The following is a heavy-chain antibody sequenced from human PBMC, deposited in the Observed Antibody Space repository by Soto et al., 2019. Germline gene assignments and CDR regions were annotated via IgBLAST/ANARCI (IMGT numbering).Heavy chain of an antibody. Sequence: ASETLSLTCAVSGDSISSGGYSWSWIRQPPGKGLEWIGYIYHSGSTYYNPSLKSRVTISVDRSKNQFSLKLSSVTAADTAVYYCARVRYNILTGNYNNWFDPWGQGTLVTVSS. CDR2: IYHSGST. CDR3: ARVRYNILTGNYNNWFDP. V-gene: IGHV4-30-2*01. J-gene: IGHJ5*02. D-gene: IGHD3-9*01. CDR1: GDSISSGGYS.